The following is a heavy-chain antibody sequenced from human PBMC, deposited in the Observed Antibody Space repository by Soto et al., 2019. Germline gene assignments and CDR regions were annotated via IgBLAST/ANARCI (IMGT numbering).Heavy chain of an antibody. CDR1: GYTFTSYG. Sequence: QVQLVQSGAEVKKPGASVKVSCKASGYTFTSYGISWVRQAPGQGLEWMGWISAYNGNTNYAQKLQGRVTMTTDTSTSTDYMQLRSLRSDDPAVYYCARDLGRMVRGESDAFDIWGQGTMVTVSS. D-gene: IGHD3-10*01. V-gene: IGHV1-18*01. J-gene: IGHJ3*02. CDR2: ISAYNGNT. CDR3: ARDLGRMVRGESDAFDI.